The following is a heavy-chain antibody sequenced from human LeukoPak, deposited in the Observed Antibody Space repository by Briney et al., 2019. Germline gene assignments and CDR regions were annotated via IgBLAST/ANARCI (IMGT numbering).Heavy chain of an antibody. V-gene: IGHV4-39*07. CDR3: ARDDTVAAIPGVY. CDR2: IYYSGST. D-gene: IGHD2-15*01. CDR1: GGSISSSSYY. J-gene: IGHJ4*02. Sequence: SETLSLTCTVSGGSISSSSYYWGWIRQPPGKGLEWIGSIYYSGSTYYNPSLKSRVTISVDTSKNQFSLKLSSVTAADTAVYYCARDDTVAAIPGVYWGQGTLVTVSS.